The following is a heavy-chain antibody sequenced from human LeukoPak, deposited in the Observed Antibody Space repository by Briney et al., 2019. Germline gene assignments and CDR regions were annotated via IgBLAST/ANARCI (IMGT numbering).Heavy chain of an antibody. CDR2: ISNSGGST. D-gene: IGHD3-3*01. V-gene: IGHV3-23*01. CDR3: AKAISPRLDYYYGMDV. Sequence: GGSLRLSCAVSGFTFSSFAMSWVRQAPGKGLEWVSGISNSGGSTYYADSVKGRFTISRDNSKNRLYLQMNSLRADDTAVYYCAKAISPRLDYYYGMDVWGQGTTVTVSS. J-gene: IGHJ6*02. CDR1: GFTFSSFA.